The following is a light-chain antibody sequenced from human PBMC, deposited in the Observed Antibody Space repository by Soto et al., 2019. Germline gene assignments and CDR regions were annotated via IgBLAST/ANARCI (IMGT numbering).Light chain of an antibody. Sequence: EIVLTQSPGTLYLSTWERPTLSCRASQSVSSSYLAWYQQKPGQAPRLLIYVASTSATGIPDRFSGSGSGTDFALTIRRLEPEDFAVYYCQLSDNSLYTFGQGTNLYIK. V-gene: IGKV3-20*01. CDR1: QSVSSSY. CDR3: QLSDNSLYT. CDR2: VAS. J-gene: IGKJ2*01.